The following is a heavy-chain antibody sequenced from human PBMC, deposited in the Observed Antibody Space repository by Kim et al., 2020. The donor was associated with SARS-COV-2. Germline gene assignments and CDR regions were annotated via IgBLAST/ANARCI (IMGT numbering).Heavy chain of an antibody. J-gene: IGHJ4*02. V-gene: IGHV4-39*01. Sequence: SETLSLTCTVSGDSISSSSYYWGWIRQPPGKGLEWIGNMYFSGSTNYNPSLKSRVTISVDTSKNQFSLKLSSVTAADTAVYYCARHDATRGQLVDYWGQGTLVTVSS. CDR2: MYFSGST. CDR1: GDSISSSSYY. CDR3: ARHDATRGQLVDY. D-gene: IGHD6-6*01.